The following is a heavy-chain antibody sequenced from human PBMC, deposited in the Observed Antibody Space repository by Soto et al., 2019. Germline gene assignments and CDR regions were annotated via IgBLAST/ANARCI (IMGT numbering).Heavy chain of an antibody. D-gene: IGHD1-7*01. CDR1: GGSISSSSYY. Sequence: PSETLSLTCTVCGGSISSSSYYWGWIRQPPGKGLEWIGSIYYSGSTYYNPSLKSRVTISVDTSKNQFSLKLSSVTAADTAVYYCARHDGLELLYFDYWGQGTLVTVSS. J-gene: IGHJ4*02. V-gene: IGHV4-39*01. CDR3: ARHDGLELLYFDY. CDR2: IYYSGST.